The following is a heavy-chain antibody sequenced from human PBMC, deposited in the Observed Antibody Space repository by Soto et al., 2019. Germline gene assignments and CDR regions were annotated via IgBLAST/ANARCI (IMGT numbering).Heavy chain of an antibody. J-gene: IGHJ4*02. D-gene: IGHD3-22*01. CDR3: ARGPTYYYDSSGYYDFDY. Sequence: ETLSLTCAVYGGSFSGYYWSWIRQPPGKGLEWIGEINHSGSTNYNPSLKSRVTISVDTSKNQFSLKLSSVTAADTAVYYCARGPTYYYDSSGYYDFDYWGQGTLVTVSS. CDR1: GGSFSGYY. V-gene: IGHV4-34*01. CDR2: INHSGST.